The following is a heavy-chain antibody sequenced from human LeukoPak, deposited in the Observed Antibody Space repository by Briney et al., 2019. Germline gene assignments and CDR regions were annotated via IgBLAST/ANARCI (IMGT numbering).Heavy chain of an antibody. Sequence: ASVKVSCKASGYTFTGYYMHWVRQAPGQGLEWMGWINPNSGGTNYAQKFQGRVTMTRDTSISTAYMELSRLRSDDTAVYYCARASLGHGSGSYADYWGQGTLVTVSS. CDR3: ARASLGHGSGSYADY. J-gene: IGHJ4*02. CDR2: INPNSGGT. CDR1: GYTFTGYY. V-gene: IGHV1-2*02. D-gene: IGHD3-10*01.